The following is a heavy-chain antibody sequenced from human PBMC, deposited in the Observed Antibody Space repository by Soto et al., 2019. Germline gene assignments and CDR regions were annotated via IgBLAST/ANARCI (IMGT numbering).Heavy chain of an antibody. CDR1: GFPFSGSA. V-gene: IGHV3-73*01. J-gene: IGHJ4*02. Sequence: GGSRIRSCAASGFPFSGSAMHWVRQASGKGLEWVGRIRSKANSYATAYAASVKGRFTISRDDSKNTAYLQMNSLKTEDTAVYYCTAWNSGSQTDYWGQGTLVTVSS. CDR2: IRSKANSYAT. D-gene: IGHD1-26*01. CDR3: TAWNSGSQTDY.